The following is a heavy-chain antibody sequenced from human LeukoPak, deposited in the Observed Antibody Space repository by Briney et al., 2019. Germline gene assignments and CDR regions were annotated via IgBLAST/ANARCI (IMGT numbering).Heavy chain of an antibody. Sequence: PGGSLRLSRAASGFTFSSYGMHWVRQAPGKGLEWVAFIRYDGSNKYYADSVKGRFTISRDNSKNTLYLQMNSLRAEDTAVYYCAKAHYVWGSYRYSFDYWGQGTLVTVSP. J-gene: IGHJ4*02. CDR2: IRYDGSNK. CDR1: GFTFSSYG. D-gene: IGHD3-16*02. V-gene: IGHV3-30*02. CDR3: AKAHYVWGSYRYSFDY.